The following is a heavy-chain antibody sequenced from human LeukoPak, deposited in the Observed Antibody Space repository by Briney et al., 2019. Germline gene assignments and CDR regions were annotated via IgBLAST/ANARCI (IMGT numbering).Heavy chain of an antibody. J-gene: IGHJ4*02. CDR2: IYYSGST. V-gene: IGHV4-59*01. CDR3: ARSVKYYFDY. Sequence: SETLSLTCTVSGGSISSYYRSWIRQPPGKGLEWIGYIYYSGSTNYNPSLKSRVTISVDTSKNQFSLKLSSVTAADTAVYYCARSVKYYFDYWGQGTLVTVSS. CDR1: GGSISSYY. D-gene: IGHD3-16*02.